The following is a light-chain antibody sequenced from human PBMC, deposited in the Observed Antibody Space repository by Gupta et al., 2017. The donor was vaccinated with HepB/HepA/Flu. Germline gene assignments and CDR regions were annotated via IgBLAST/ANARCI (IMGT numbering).Light chain of an antibody. J-gene: IGKJ4*01. CDR2: GAS. V-gene: IGKV3-20*01. CDR1: QSVSSTY. CDR3: QQSGTSLVT. Sequence: EVVLTQSPGTLSLSPGERATLSCRASQSVSSTYLAWYQHKPGQAPRLLIYGASIRATGIPDRFSGSGSGTXFTLTIXRLEPEDFAVYYCQQSGTSLVTFGXGTKVEI.